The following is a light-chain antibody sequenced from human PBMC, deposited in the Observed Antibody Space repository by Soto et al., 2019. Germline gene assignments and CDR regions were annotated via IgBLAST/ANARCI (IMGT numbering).Light chain of an antibody. Sequence: EIVLTQSPGTLSLSPGERATLSCRASQSVSSSYLAWYQQKPGQAPRLLIYGASSRATGIPDRFSGSGSGTDFNLTISRLDPEDFAVYYCQQYGTSPGFSFGQGTKLEIK. CDR3: QQYGTSPGFS. CDR2: GAS. CDR1: QSVSSSY. V-gene: IGKV3-20*01. J-gene: IGKJ2*01.